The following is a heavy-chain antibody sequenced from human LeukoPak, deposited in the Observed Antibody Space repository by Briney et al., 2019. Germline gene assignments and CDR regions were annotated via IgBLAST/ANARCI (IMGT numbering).Heavy chain of an antibody. CDR2: ISSSSSTI. J-gene: IGHJ4*02. CDR3: ARGEDFWSGSYFDY. Sequence: GGSLRLSCGASGFTFSSYSMNWVRQAPGKGLEWVSYISSSSSTIYYADSVKGRFTISRDDAKNSLYLQMNSLRAEDTAVYYCARGEDFWSGSYFDYWGQGTLVTVSS. V-gene: IGHV3-48*01. D-gene: IGHD3-3*01. CDR1: GFTFSSYS.